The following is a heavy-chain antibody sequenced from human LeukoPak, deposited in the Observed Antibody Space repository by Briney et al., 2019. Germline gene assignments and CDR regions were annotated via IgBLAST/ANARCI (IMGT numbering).Heavy chain of an antibody. D-gene: IGHD2-2*02. J-gene: IGHJ6*02. V-gene: IGHV4-34*01. CDR3: ARLVVPAAIRYYYYGMDV. Sequence: SETLSLTCAVYGRSLSGYYWNWIRQPPGKGLEWIGEINHSGSTNYNPSLKSRVTISVDTSKNQFSLKLSSVTAADTAVYYCARLVVPAAIRYYYYGMDVWGQGTTVTVSS. CDR1: GRSLSGYY. CDR2: INHSGST.